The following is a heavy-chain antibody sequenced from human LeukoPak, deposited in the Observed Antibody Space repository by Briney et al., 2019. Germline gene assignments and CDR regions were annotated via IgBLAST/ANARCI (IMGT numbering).Heavy chain of an antibody. CDR1: GFTFSSYA. CDR3: AKDPAVANTARRFQH. J-gene: IGHJ1*01. V-gene: IGHV3-23*01. Sequence: PGGSLRLSCVASGFTFSSYAMSWVRQAPGKGLEWVSGISGSGASTYYAGSVKGRFTISRDNSKNTLYLQMNSLRAEDTAVYYCAKDPAVANTARRFQHWGQGTLVTVTS. D-gene: IGHD6-19*01. CDR2: ISGSGAST.